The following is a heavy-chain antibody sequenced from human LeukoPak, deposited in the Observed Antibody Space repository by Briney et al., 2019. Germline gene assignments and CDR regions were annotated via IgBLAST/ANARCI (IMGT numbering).Heavy chain of an antibody. V-gene: IGHV3-53*01. D-gene: IGHD1-26*01. CDR2: IRTDDST. CDR1: GFIVGNSY. CDR3: ARGASGSYFHN. Sequence: GGSLRLSCAASGFIVGNSYMSWVRQAPGKGLEWISHIRTDDSTYYADSVKGRFTISRDTSRNMLYLQMNILRAEDTAVYYCARGASGSYFHNWGQGTLVTVSS. J-gene: IGHJ1*01.